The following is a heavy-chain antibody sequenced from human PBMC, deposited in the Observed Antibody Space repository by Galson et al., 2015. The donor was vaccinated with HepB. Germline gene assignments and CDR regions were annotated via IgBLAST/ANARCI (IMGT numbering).Heavy chain of an antibody. D-gene: IGHD6-13*01. CDR3: ARGLAAAVYWFDP. J-gene: IGHJ5*02. Sequence: VKVSCKASGYTFTSYAMHWVRQAPGQRLEWMGWINAGNGNTKYSQKFQGRVTITRDTSASTAYMELSSLTSEDTAVYYCARGLAAAVYWFDPWGQGTLVTVSS. CDR1: GYTFTSYA. CDR2: INAGNGNT. V-gene: IGHV1-3*01.